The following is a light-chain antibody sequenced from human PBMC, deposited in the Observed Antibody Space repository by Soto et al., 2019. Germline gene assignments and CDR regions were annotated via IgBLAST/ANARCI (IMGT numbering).Light chain of an antibody. V-gene: IGKV1-5*03. J-gene: IGKJ1*01. Sequence: DIQMTQSPSTLSASVGDRVTITCRASQNIRGGLAWYQQKPGKAPKLLIYKASSLESGVPSRFSGSGSETEFTLTISSLQPDDFATYYCQQYNDYVWTFGQGTKVEVK. CDR3: QQYNDYVWT. CDR1: QNIRGG. CDR2: KAS.